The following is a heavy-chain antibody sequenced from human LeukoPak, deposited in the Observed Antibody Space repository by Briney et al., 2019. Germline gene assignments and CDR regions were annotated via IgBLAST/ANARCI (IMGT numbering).Heavy chain of an antibody. CDR3: TTRYCSGGRCDY. D-gene: IGHD2-15*01. Sequence: GGSLRLSCAASGFTSRNARMNWVRQAPGKGLEWVGRIKSKTDGGTTDYAAPVEGRFTISREDSKTTLYLQVNSLKTDDTAVYYCTTRYCSGGRCDYWGQGTLVTVSS. J-gene: IGHJ4*02. V-gene: IGHV3-15*01. CDR2: IKSKTDGGTT. CDR1: GFTSRNAR.